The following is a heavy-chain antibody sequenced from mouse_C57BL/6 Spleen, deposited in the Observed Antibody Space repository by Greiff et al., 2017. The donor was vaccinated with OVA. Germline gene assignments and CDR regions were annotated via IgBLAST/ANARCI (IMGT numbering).Heavy chain of an antibody. CDR1: GFTFTDYY. Sequence: EVKLMESGGGLVQPGGSLSLSCAASGFTFTDYYMSWVRQPPGKALEWLGFIRNKANGYTTEYSASVKGRFTISRDTSPSILYLQMYALRAEDRATYYCARDQAGYYGDAMDYWGQGTSVTVSS. V-gene: IGHV7-3*01. CDR2: IRNKANGYTT. J-gene: IGHJ4*01. CDR3: ARDQAGYYGDAMDY. D-gene: IGHD1-1*01.